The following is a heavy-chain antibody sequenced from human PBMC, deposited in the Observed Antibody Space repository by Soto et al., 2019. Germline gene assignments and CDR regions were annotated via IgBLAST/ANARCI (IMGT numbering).Heavy chain of an antibody. CDR3: ARETRVPDAFDI. V-gene: IGHV1-69*13. CDR1: GGTFSSYA. Sequence: GASVKVSCKASGGTFSSYAISWVPQAPGQGLEWMGGIIPIFGTANYAQKFQGRVTITADESTSTAYMELSSLRSEDTAVYYCARETRVPDAFDIWGQGTMVTVS. D-gene: IGHD3-10*01. J-gene: IGHJ3*02. CDR2: IIPIFGTA.